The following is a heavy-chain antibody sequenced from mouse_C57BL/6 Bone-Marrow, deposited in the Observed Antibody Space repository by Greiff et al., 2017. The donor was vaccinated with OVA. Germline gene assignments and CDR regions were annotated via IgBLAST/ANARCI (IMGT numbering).Heavy chain of an antibody. Sequence: EVKLLESGGGLVQPKGSLKLSCAASGFSFNTYAMNWVRQAPGKGLEWVARIRSKSHNYATYYADSVKDRFTISRDDSESMLYLQINNLKTEDTAMYYCVRQTTALSGDAMDYWGQGTSVTVSS. V-gene: IGHV10-1*01. D-gene: IGHD1-2*01. J-gene: IGHJ4*01. CDR3: VRQTTALSGDAMDY. CDR1: GFSFNTYA. CDR2: IRSKSHNYAT.